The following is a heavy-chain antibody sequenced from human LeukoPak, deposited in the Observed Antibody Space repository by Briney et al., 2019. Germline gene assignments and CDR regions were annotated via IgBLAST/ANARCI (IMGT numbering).Heavy chain of an antibody. Sequence: GGSLRLSCAASGFTFSSYSMNWVRQAPGKGLEWVSSISSSSSYIYYADSVKGRFTISRDNAKNSLYLQMNSLRAEDTAVYYCARDPSIAAAGLHAFDIWGQGTMVTVSS. J-gene: IGHJ3*02. CDR3: ARDPSIAAAGLHAFDI. CDR1: GFTFSSYS. D-gene: IGHD6-25*01. CDR2: ISSSSSYI. V-gene: IGHV3-21*01.